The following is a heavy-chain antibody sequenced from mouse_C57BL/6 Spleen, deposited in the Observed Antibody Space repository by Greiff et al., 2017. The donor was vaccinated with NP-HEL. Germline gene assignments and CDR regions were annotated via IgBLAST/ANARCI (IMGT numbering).Heavy chain of an antibody. CDR3: VRTRYAMDY. CDR2: IRNKANGYTT. J-gene: IGHJ4*01. CDR1: GFTFTDYY. Sequence: EVQRVESGGGLVQPGGSLSLSCAASGFTFTDYYMSWVRQPPGKALEWLGFIRNKANGYTTEYSASVKGRFTISRDNSQSILYLQMNALRAEDSATYYCVRTRYAMDYWGQGTSVTVSS. D-gene: IGHD1-1*01. V-gene: IGHV7-3*01.